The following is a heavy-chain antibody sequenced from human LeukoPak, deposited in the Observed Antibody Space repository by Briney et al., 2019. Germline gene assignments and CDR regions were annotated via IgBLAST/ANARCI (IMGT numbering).Heavy chain of an antibody. D-gene: IGHD3-10*01. CDR1: GVSISSHY. Sequence: KASETLSLTCTVSGVSISSHYWSWIRQPPGKGLEWIGYIYYSGSTNYNPSLKSRVTISVDTSKNQFSLKLSSVTAADTAVYYCARLNARKWFGELPFDYWGQGTLVTVSS. CDR2: IYYSGST. V-gene: IGHV4-59*08. J-gene: IGHJ4*02. CDR3: ARLNARKWFGELPFDY.